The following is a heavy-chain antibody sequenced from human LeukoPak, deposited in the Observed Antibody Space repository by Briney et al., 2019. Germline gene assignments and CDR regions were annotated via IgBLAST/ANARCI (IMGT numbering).Heavy chain of an antibody. D-gene: IGHD2-15*01. Sequence: SVKVSCKASGGTFSSYAISWVRQAPGQGLEWMGRIIPIFGTANYAQKFQGRVTITTDESTSTAYMELSSLRSEDTAVYYCARGPPYCSGGSCYSGFDYWGQGTLVTVSS. V-gene: IGHV1-69*05. CDR2: IIPIFGTA. CDR3: ARGPPYCSGGSCYSGFDY. J-gene: IGHJ4*02. CDR1: GGTFSSYA.